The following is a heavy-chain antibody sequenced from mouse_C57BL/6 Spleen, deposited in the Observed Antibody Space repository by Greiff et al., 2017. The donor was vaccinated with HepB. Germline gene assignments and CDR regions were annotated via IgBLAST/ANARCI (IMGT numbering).Heavy chain of an antibody. V-gene: IGHV1-59*01. CDR1: GYTFTSYW. CDR2: IDPSDSYT. Sequence: QVQLQQPGAELVRPGTSVKLSCKASGYTFTSYWMHWVKQRPGQGLEWIGVIDPSDSYTNYNQKFKGKATLTVDTSSSTAYMQLSSLTSEDSAVYYCARSGGRGAMDYWGQGTSVTVSS. D-gene: IGHD3-1*01. CDR3: ARSGGRGAMDY. J-gene: IGHJ4*01.